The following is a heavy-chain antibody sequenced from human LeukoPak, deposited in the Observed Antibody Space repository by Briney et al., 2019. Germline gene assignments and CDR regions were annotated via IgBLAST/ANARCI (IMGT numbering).Heavy chain of an antibody. CDR1: GGSISSYY. CDR2: IYTSGST. CDR3: ARGAPLLLRAFDI. D-gene: IGHD2-15*01. J-gene: IGHJ3*02. V-gene: IGHV4-4*07. Sequence: PSETLSLTCTVSGGSISSYYWRWIRQPAGKGLVWIGRIYTSGSTNYNPSLKSRVTMSVDTSKNQFSLKLSSVTAADTAVYYCARGAPLLLRAFDIWGQGTMVTVSS.